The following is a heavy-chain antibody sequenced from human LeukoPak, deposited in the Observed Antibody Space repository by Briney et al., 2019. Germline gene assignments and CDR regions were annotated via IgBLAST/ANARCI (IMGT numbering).Heavy chain of an antibody. J-gene: IGHJ5*02. CDR2: ISAYNGNT. CDR3: ARDWSGDSSGYCRSCGFDP. V-gene: IGHV1-18*01. Sequence: GASVKVSCKASGYTFTSYGISWVRQAPGQGLEWMGWISAYNGNTNYAQKLQGRVTMTTDTSTSTAYMELRSLRSDDTAVYYCARDWSGDSSGYCRSCGFDPWGQGTLVTVSS. CDR1: GYTFTSYG. D-gene: IGHD3-22*01.